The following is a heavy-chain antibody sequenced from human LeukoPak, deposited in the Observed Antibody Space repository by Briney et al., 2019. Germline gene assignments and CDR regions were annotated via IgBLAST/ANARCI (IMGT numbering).Heavy chain of an antibody. CDR2: INHSGST. CDR1: GGSFSGYY. Sequence: SETLSLTCAVYGGSFSGYYWSWIRQPLGKGLEWIGEINHSGSTNYNPSLKSRVTISVDTSKNQFSLKLSSVTAADTAVYYCARGQSGYYDSSGYSHFDYWGQGTLVTVSS. D-gene: IGHD3-22*01. V-gene: IGHV4-34*01. J-gene: IGHJ4*02. CDR3: ARGQSGYYDSSGYSHFDY.